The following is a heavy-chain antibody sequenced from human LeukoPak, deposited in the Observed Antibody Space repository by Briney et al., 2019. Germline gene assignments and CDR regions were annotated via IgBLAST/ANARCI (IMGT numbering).Heavy chain of an antibody. CDR2: IYYSGST. J-gene: IGHJ3*02. Sequence: SETLSLTCAVSGDSIGSGGYSWSWIRQPPGKGLEWIGYIYYSGSTHYNPSLKSRVTISVDRSKNQFSLKLTSVTAADTAVYYCARGERISAFDIWGQGTMVTVSS. D-gene: IGHD3-16*01. V-gene: IGHV4-30-2*01. CDR3: ARGERISAFDI. CDR1: GDSIGSGGYS.